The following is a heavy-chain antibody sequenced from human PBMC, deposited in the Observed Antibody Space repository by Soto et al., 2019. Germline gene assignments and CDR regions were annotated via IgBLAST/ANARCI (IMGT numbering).Heavy chain of an antibody. J-gene: IGHJ4*02. CDR2: ITPYNGNT. V-gene: IGHV1-18*01. D-gene: IGHD3-22*01. CDR3: ARIDYDSRVYPFDY. Sequence: ASVKVSCKTSGYTFTHYGITWVRQTPGRGLEWMGWITPYNGNTFYAQKLHGRVTMTTDTSRSTAYMELERLTSDDTAVYSCARIDYDSRVYPFDYGGQGPLVTVSS. CDR1: GYTFTHYG.